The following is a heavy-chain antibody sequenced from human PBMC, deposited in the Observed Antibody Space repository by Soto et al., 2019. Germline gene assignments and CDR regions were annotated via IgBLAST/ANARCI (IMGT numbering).Heavy chain of an antibody. CDR3: ARCSSSWTGGYYYYYGMDV. CDR1: GGSISSYY. CDR2: IYYSGST. J-gene: IGHJ6*02. V-gene: IGHV4-59*01. D-gene: IGHD6-13*01. Sequence: SETLSLTCTVSGGSISSYYWSWIRQPPGKGLEWIGYIYYSGSTNYNPSLKSRVTISVDTSKNQFSLKLSSVTAADTAVYYCARCSSSWTGGYYYYYGMDVWGQGTTVTVSS.